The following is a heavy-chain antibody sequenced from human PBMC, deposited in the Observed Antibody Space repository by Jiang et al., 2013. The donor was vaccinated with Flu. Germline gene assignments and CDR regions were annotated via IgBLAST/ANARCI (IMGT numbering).Heavy chain of an antibody. D-gene: IGHD2-21*02. J-gene: IGHJ3*02. CDR2: INPNSGGK. Sequence: SGAEVKKPGASVRVSCQAYGYTFTDYYLQWVRQAPGQGLEWMGWINPNSGGKVYAEKFQDRVTMTRDTSVTTVYMDLSSLKSDDTAVYYCAREGDESFDIWGQGTMVTVSS. CDR1: GYTFTDYY. CDR3: AREGDESFDI. V-gene: IGHV1-2*02.